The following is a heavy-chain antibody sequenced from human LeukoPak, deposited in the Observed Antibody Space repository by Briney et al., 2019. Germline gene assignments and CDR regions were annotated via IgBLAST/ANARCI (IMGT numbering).Heavy chain of an antibody. CDR3: ARIDTYYYDSSGYYSALDI. J-gene: IGHJ3*02. V-gene: IGHV3-30*03. CDR1: GFTVSSYG. D-gene: IGHD3-22*01. Sequence: GGSLRLSCAASGFTVSSYGMHWVRQAPGKGLEWVAVISYDGSNKYYADSVKGRFTISRDNSKNTLYLQMNSLRAEDTALYYCARIDTYYYDSSGYYSALDIWGQGTIVTVSS. CDR2: ISYDGSNK.